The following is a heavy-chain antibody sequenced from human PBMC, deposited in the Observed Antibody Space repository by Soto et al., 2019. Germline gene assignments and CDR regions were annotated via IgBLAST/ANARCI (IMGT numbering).Heavy chain of an antibody. D-gene: IGHD3-3*01. CDR3: ARRRYYDFWSGSVPGPHNWFDP. Sequence: SETLSLTCTVSGGSISSSSYYWGWIRQPPGKGLEWIGSINHSGSTNYNPSLKSRVTISVDTSKNQFSLKLSSVTAADTAVYYCARRRYYDFWSGSVPGPHNWFDPWGQGTLVTVSS. CDR1: GGSISSSSYY. CDR2: INHSGST. V-gene: IGHV4-39*07. J-gene: IGHJ5*02.